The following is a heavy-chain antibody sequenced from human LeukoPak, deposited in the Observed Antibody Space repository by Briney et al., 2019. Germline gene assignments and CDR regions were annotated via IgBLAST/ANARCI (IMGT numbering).Heavy chain of an antibody. CDR3: AKDPNLPLREWLLFSYFDY. J-gene: IGHJ4*02. CDR2: ISGSGGST. Sequence: PGGSLRLSCAASGFTFSSYAMSWVRQAPGKGLEWVSAISGSGGSTYYADSVKGRFTISRDNSKNTLYLQMNSLRAEDTAVYYCAKDPNLPLREWLLFSYFDYWGQGTLVTVSS. CDR1: GFTFSSYA. V-gene: IGHV3-23*01. D-gene: IGHD3-3*01.